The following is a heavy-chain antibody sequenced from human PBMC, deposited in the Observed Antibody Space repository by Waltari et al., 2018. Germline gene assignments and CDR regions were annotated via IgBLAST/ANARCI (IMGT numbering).Heavy chain of an antibody. CDR1: GFTVNSYY. CDR3: TKRAAVPGWWDY. Sequence: EVQLVESGGGLIQPGGSLRLSCAASGFTVNSYYMSWVRHTPGKGLEWVSVIYTNGDTYYAESVRGRFTISRDSSKNTVYLQMNSVRGEDTAIYYCTKRAAVPGWWDYWGRGTLVTVSS. J-gene: IGHJ4*02. V-gene: IGHV3-53*01. D-gene: IGHD6-19*01. CDR2: IYTNGDT.